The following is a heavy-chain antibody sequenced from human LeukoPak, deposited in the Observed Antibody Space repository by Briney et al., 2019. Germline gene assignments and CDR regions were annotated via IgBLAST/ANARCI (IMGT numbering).Heavy chain of an antibody. D-gene: IGHD2-2*02. CDR3: ARVPRYCSSTSCYTDAFDI. CDR1: GGSISSGSYY. CDR2: IYTSGST. V-gene: IGHV4-61*02. Sequence: SETLSLTCTVSGGSISSGSYYWSWIRQPAGKGLEWIGRIYTSGSTNYNPSLKSRVTISVDTSKNQFSLKLSSVTAADTAVYYCARVPRYCSSTSCYTDAFDIWGQGTMVTVSS. J-gene: IGHJ3*02.